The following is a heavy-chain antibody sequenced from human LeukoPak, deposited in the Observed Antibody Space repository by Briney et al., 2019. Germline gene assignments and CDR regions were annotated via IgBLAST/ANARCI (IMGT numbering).Heavy chain of an antibody. CDR1: GGTFSNYA. Sequence: ASVKVSCKASGGTFSNYAISWVRQAPGQGIEWMGRIIPLLDVATYAHNFQGRVTIIADKSTTTAYMELYSLRSDDTAVYFCARDSWDESIGYNSFDIWGQGTVVTVSS. J-gene: IGHJ3*02. D-gene: IGHD3-22*01. V-gene: IGHV1-69*04. CDR3: ARDSWDESIGYNSFDI. CDR2: IIPLLDVA.